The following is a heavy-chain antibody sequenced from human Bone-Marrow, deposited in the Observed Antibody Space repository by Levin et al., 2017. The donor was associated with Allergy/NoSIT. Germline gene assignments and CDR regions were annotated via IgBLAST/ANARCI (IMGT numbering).Heavy chain of an antibody. CDR2: INHSGST. J-gene: IGHJ4*02. D-gene: IGHD6-13*01. V-gene: IGHV4-34*01. CDR3: ARGDGSSSQLYYFDY. Sequence: SETLSLTCAVYGGSFSGYYWSWIRQPPGKGLEWIGEINHSGSTNYNPSLKSRVTISVDTSKNQFSLKLSSVTAADTAVYYCARGDGSSSQLYYFDYWGQGTLVTVSS. CDR1: GGSFSGYY.